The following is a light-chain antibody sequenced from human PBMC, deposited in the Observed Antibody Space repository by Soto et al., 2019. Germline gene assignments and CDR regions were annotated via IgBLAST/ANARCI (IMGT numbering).Light chain of an antibody. V-gene: IGKV3-15*01. J-gene: IGKJ1*01. CDR3: QQYNNWQGT. CDR1: QSVSSS. CDR2: GAS. Sequence: DIVMTQSPSTLSVSPGDRATLSCRASQSVSSSFAWYQQKPGKAPRLLIYGASTRATGFPARFSGSGSGTEFTLTISSLQSEDFAVYYCQQYNNWQGTFGQGTKVEIK.